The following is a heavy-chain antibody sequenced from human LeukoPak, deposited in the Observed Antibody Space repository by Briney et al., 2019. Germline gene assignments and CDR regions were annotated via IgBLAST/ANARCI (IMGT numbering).Heavy chain of an antibody. CDR1: GGSFSGYY. CDR3: ARVFSMRPTGPDDY. J-gene: IGHJ4*02. Sequence: SETLSLTCAVYGGSFSGYYWGWIRQPPGKGLEWIGEINHSGSTNYNPSLKSRVTISVDTSKNQFSLKLSSVTAADTAVYYCARVFSMRPTGPDDYWGQGTLVTVSS. V-gene: IGHV4-34*01. D-gene: IGHD2/OR15-2a*01. CDR2: INHSGST.